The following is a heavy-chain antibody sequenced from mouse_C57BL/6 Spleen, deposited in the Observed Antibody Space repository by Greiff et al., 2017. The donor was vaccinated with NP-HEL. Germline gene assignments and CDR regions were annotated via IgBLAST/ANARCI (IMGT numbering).Heavy chain of an antibody. CDR2: IDPETGGT. Sequence: VQLKESGAELVRPGASVTLSCKASGYTFTDYEMHWVKQTPVHGLEWIGAIDPETGGTAYNQKFKGKAILTADKSSSTAYMELRSLTSEDSAVYYCTRGTTGTRNYFDYWGQGTTLTVSS. J-gene: IGHJ2*01. V-gene: IGHV1-15*01. D-gene: IGHD4-1*02. CDR3: TRGTTGTRNYFDY. CDR1: GYTFTDYE.